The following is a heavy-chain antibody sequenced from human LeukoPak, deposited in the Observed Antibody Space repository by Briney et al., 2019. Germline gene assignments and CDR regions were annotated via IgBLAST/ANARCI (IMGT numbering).Heavy chain of an antibody. CDR3: AREKYCTSTDCLHGRFYFNC. CDR2: ISSDGRNQ. V-gene: IGHV3-30*04. Sequence: GTSLRLSCVASEFRFSTYAMHWVRQAPGKGLEWVAIISSDGRNQNYAGSVKGRFTISRDNSKNTLYLQMNTLRTEDTAVYYCAREKYCTSTDCLHGRFYFNCWGQGTLVTVSS. CDR1: EFRFSTYA. D-gene: IGHD2-2*01. J-gene: IGHJ4*02.